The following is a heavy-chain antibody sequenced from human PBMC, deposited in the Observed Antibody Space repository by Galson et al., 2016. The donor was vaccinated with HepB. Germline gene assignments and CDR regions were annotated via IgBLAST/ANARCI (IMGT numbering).Heavy chain of an antibody. D-gene: IGHD1-1*01. Sequence: SLRLSCAASGFTVSGNYMSWVRQAPGKGLEWVPVIYSGGGTYYADSVKGRFTISRDNSKNTLDLQLNNMRAEDTAVYYCARHWDYRGQGTLVTVSS. CDR1: GFTVSGNY. CDR2: IYSGGGT. J-gene: IGHJ4*02. V-gene: IGHV3-53*01. CDR3: ARHWDY.